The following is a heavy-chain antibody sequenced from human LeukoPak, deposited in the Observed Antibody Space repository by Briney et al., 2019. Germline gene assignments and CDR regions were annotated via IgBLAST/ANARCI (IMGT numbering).Heavy chain of an antibody. CDR1: GFTVSSNY. CDR2: IYSAGNR. Sequence: PGGSLRLSCAASGFTVSSNYMSWVRQAPGKGLGWVSVIYSAGNRYYADFVKGRFTISRDNSKNTVYLQMNSLRVEDTAVYYCASCFTDGDCEYWGQGTLVTVSS. J-gene: IGHJ4*02. V-gene: IGHV3-66*01. D-gene: IGHD4-17*01. CDR3: ASCFTDGDCEY.